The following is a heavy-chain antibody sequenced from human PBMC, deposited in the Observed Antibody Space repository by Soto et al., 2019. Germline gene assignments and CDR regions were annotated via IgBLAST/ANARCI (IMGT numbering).Heavy chain of an antibody. CDR2: INHSGST. Sequence: QVQLQQWGAGLLKPSETLSLTCAVYGGSFSGYYWSWIRQPPGKGLEWIGEINHSGSTNYNPSLKSRVTISVDTSKNQFSLKLSSVTAADTAVYYCARERSSSGFDYWGQGTLVTVSS. CDR3: ARERSSSGFDY. D-gene: IGHD6-13*01. J-gene: IGHJ4*02. CDR1: GGSFSGYY. V-gene: IGHV4-34*01.